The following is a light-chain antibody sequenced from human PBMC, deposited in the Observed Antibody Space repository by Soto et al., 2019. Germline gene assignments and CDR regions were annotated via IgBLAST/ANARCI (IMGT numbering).Light chain of an antibody. Sequence: QSALTQAPSASGSPGQSVTISCTGTSSDVGGYNYVSWYQQHPGKAPKLMIYEVSKRPSGVPDRFSGSKSGNTASLTVSGLQAEDEANYYCSSYVGSNNPIFGGGTKLTVL. V-gene: IGLV2-8*01. CDR1: SSDVGGYNY. CDR3: SSYVGSNNPI. CDR2: EVS. J-gene: IGLJ2*01.